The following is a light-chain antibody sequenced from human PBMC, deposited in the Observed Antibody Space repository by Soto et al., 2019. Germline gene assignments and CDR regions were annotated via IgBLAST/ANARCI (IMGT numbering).Light chain of an antibody. Sequence: QSVLTQPASVSGSPGQSITISCTGTSSDVGGYNSVSWYQQHPGQAPKLIIYEVRRRPSGVSDRFSGSTYGNTASLTISGLQADDEAEYYCSSFTTSTTYVFGTGTKLTVL. J-gene: IGLJ1*01. CDR2: EVR. CDR1: SSDVGGYNS. CDR3: SSFTTSTTYV. V-gene: IGLV2-14*01.